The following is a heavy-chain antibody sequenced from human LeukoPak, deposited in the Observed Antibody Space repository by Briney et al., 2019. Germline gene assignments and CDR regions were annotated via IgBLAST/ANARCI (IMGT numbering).Heavy chain of an antibody. CDR2: IYYSGST. V-gene: IGHV4-59*01. Sequence: SETLSLTCTVSGGSISSYYWSWIRQPPGKGLKGIGYIYYSGSTNYNPSLKSRVTISVDTYKNQFSLKMSSVTAADTAVYYCARGGLTTKDYYYYGMDVWGQGTTVTVSS. J-gene: IGHJ6*02. D-gene: IGHD4-17*01. CDR3: ARGGLTTKDYYYYGMDV. CDR1: GGSISSYY.